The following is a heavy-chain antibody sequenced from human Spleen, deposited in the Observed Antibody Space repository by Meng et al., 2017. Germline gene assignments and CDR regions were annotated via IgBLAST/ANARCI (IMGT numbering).Heavy chain of an antibody. D-gene: IGHD1-26*01. J-gene: IGHJ5*02. Sequence: QVQLQQWGAGLLKPSQTLSLTCTVSGGSISNRNPYWGWIRQPPGKGLEWIGSIYYGGSTYYNPSLRGRVTIFVDTSETQFYLKLTAVTAADTAVYYCVRPATGRGMGGLFDPWGQGSLVTVSS. CDR1: GGSISNRNPY. CDR2: IYYGGST. V-gene: IGHV4-39*01. CDR3: VRPATGRGMGGLFDP.